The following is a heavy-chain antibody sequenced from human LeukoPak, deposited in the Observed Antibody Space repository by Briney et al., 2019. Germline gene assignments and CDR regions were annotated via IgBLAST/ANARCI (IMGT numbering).Heavy chain of an antibody. V-gene: IGHV3-30-3*01. J-gene: IGHJ4*02. Sequence: GGSLRLSCAASGFTFSSYAMHWVRQAPGKGLEWVSVISYDGSNKYYADSVNGRFTISRDNSKSTLYQQMNSVRAEDTAVYYCARDVSYYYDSSGPDYWGQGTLVTVSS. CDR3: ARDVSYYYDSSGPDY. D-gene: IGHD3-22*01. CDR2: ISYDGSNK. CDR1: GFTFSSYA.